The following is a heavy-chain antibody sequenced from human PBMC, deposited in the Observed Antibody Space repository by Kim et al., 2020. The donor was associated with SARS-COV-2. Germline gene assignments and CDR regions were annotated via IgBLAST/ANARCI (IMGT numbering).Heavy chain of an antibody. CDR1: GFTFTGYA. J-gene: IGHJ1*01. Sequence: GGSLRLSCTTSGFTFTGYAMSWVRQAPGKGLEWVSSIDGSDGTTSFVAPVKGRFTTSGDTSTNTLSLQMCTLRAAATAVYFSLQGGWGLIWDHWAPGPLV. V-gene: IGHV3-23*01. D-gene: IGHD2-21*01. CDR2: IDGSDGTT. CDR3: LQGGWGLIWDH.